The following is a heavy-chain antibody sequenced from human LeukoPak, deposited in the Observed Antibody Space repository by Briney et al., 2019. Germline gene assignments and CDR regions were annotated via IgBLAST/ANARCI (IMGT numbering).Heavy chain of an antibody. CDR1: GFTFSSYE. CDR2: ISSSGSTI. D-gene: IGHD3-10*02. J-gene: IGHJ6*04. Sequence: PGGSLRLSCAASGFTFSSYEMNWVRQAPGKGLEWVSYISSSGSTIYYADSVKGRFTISRDNAKNSLYLQMNNLRAEYTAVYYCAELGITMIGGVWGKGTTVTISS. V-gene: IGHV3-48*03. CDR3: AELGITMIGGV.